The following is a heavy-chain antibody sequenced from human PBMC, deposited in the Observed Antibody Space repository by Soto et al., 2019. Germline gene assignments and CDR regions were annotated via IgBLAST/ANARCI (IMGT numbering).Heavy chain of an antibody. D-gene: IGHD2-15*01. CDR2: NDHGGNT. J-gene: IGHJ4*02. V-gene: IGHV4-4*02. CDR1: GDSISTIGW. Sequence: QVQLQESGPGLVKPSGTLSLTCAVSGDSISTIGWWSWLRQPPGKGLEWIGENDHGGNTNYNPSLKSRVTISVDKSKNQSSLKLSSVTAADTAVYFCATSPGSLGGTYWGQGTLVIVPS. CDR3: ATSPGSLGGTY.